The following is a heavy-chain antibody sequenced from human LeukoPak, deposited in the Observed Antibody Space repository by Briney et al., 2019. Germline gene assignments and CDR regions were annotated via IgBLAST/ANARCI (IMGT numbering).Heavy chain of an antibody. J-gene: IGHJ3*02. CDR3: ARDHLPNYYDSSGSDAFDI. V-gene: IGHV1-18*01. Sequence: ASVKVSCKASGYTFTSYGISWVRQPPGQGLEWMGWISAYNGNTNYAQKLQGRVTMTTDTSTSTAYMELRSLRSDDTAVYYCARDHLPNYYDSSGSDAFDIWGQGTMVTVSS. CDR2: ISAYNGNT. D-gene: IGHD3-22*01. CDR1: GYTFTSYG.